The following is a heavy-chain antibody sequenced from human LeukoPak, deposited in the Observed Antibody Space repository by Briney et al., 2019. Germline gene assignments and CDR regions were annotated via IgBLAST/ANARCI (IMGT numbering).Heavy chain of an antibody. CDR3: ARDVGGVDY. J-gene: IGHJ4*02. CDR1: GGSISSGSYY. V-gene: IGHV4-61*02. D-gene: IGHD3-10*01. CDR2: IYTSGST. Sequence: SETLSLTCTVSGGSISSGSYYWSWIRQPAGKGLEWIGRIYTSGSTNYNPSLKSRVTISVDTSKNQFSLKLSSVTAADMAVYYCARDVGGVDYWGQGTLVTVSS.